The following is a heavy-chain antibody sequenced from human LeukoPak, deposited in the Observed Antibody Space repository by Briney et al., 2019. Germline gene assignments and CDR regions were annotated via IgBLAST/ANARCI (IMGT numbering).Heavy chain of an antibody. V-gene: IGHV3-7*01. Sequence: PGGSLSLSCAASGFTFSNNWMTWVRQAPGKGLEWVASVKKDGSEKYYVDSVKGRFTISRDNAKNSLYLQMNSLRVEDTAVYYCVRGPPYGSRGDYFDYWGQGTLVTVSS. D-gene: IGHD3-10*01. CDR2: VKKDGSEK. CDR3: VRGPPYGSRGDYFDY. CDR1: GFTFSNNW. J-gene: IGHJ4*02.